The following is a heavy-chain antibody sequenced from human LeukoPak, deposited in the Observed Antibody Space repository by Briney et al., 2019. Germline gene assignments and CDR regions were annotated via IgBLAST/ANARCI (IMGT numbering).Heavy chain of an antibody. D-gene: IGHD3-3*01. J-gene: IGHJ4*02. CDR2: ISGSGGST. V-gene: IGHV3-23*01. CDR3: ASTYYDFWSGYYDYFGY. Sequence: GGSLRLSCAASGFTFSSYAMSWVRQAPGKGLEWVSAISGSGGSTYYADSVKGRFTISRDNSKNTLYLQMNSLRAEDTAVYYCASTYYDFWSGYYDYFGYWGQGTLVTVSS. CDR1: GFTFSSYA.